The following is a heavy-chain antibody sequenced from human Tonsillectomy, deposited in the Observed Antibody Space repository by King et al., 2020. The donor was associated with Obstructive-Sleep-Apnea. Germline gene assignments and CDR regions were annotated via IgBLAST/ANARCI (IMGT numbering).Heavy chain of an antibody. V-gene: IGHV3-15*01. Sequence: VQLVESGGGLVKRGGSLRLSCAASGFAFRNARMSWVRQAPGKGLDWVGRIKSKTDGGTTDYAAPVKGRFTISRDDSKNTLSLHMNSLKTEDTGVYYCTTGLPKLRYFDWSLDYWGQGTLVTVSS. CDR1: GFAFRNAR. D-gene: IGHD3-9*01. CDR3: TTGLPKLRYFDWSLDY. J-gene: IGHJ4*02. CDR2: IKSKTDGGTT.